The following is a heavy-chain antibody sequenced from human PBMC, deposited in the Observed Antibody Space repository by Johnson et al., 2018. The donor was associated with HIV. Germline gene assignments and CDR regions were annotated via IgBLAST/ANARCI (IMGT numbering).Heavy chain of an antibody. CDR1: GFTFSSYG. D-gene: IGHD5-24*01. J-gene: IGHJ3*02. Sequence: QVQLVESGGGVVQPGRSLRLSCAASGFTFSSYGMHWVRQAPGKGLEWVAVISYDGSNKYYADSVKGRFTISRDNSKNSLFLQMNSLKTEDSAVYYCCRVGPPQYDAFDKWGQGTMVTVSS. CDR3: CRVGPPQYDAFDK. V-gene: IGHV3-30*03. CDR2: ISYDGSNK.